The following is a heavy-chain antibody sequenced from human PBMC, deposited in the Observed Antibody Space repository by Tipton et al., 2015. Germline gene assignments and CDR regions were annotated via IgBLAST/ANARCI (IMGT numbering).Heavy chain of an antibody. CDR2: IFHRGDT. Sequence: TLSLTCDVSGYSISSGYYWGWIRQPPGKGLEWIGSIFHRGDTNYNPSLKSRVTISLDTSKNQFSLKLNSVTAADTAVYYCARSGSYLKHYFDYWGQGTLVTVSS. CDR3: ARSGSYLKHYFDY. D-gene: IGHD1-26*01. CDR1: GYSISSGYY. V-gene: IGHV4-38-2*01. J-gene: IGHJ4*02.